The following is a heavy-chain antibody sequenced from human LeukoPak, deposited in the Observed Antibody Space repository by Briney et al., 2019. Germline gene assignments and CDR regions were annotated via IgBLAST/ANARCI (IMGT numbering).Heavy chain of an antibody. Sequence: ASVKVSCKASGGTFSSYAISWVRQAPGQGLEWMGGIIPIFGTANYAQKFQGRVTMTRDTSTSTVYMELSSLKSEDTAVYYCARVRDGYNDAYDIWGQGTMVTVSS. CDR2: IIPIFGTA. J-gene: IGHJ3*02. V-gene: IGHV1-69*05. D-gene: IGHD5-24*01. CDR3: ARVRDGYNDAYDI. CDR1: GGTFSSYA.